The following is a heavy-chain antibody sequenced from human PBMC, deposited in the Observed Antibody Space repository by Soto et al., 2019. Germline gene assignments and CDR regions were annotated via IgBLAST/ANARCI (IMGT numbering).Heavy chain of an antibody. D-gene: IGHD2-2*01. V-gene: IGHV4-39*01. CDR1: GGSISSSSYY. CDR3: ARRGGTIVVVPAAFDY. CDR2: IYYSGST. J-gene: IGHJ4*02. Sequence: SETLSLTCTVSGGSISSSSYYWGWIRQPPGKGLEWIGSIYYSGSTYYNPSLKSRVTISVDTSKNQFSLKLSSVTAADTAVYYCARRGGTIVVVPAAFDYWGQGTLVTVSS.